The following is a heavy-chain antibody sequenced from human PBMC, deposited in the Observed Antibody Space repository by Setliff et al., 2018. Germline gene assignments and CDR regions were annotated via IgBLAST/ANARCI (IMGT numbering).Heavy chain of an antibody. CDR1: GGSISSSSYY. J-gene: IGHJ4*02. D-gene: IGHD2-8*01. CDR2: INYSGST. V-gene: IGHV4-39*07. Sequence: ASETLSLTCTVSGGSISSSSYYWGWIRQPPGKGLEWIGNINYSGSTYYNPSLKSRVTISVDTSKNQFSLKLSSVTAADTAVYYCASVDIVLMVYALWGQETLVTVSS. CDR3: ASVDIVLMVYAL.